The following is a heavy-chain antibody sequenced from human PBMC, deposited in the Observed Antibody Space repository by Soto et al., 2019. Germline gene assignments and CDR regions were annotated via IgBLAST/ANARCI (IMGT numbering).Heavy chain of an antibody. Sequence: PGGSLRLSCSASGFTFKNFAMHWVRQAPGKGLEWVAVISYAGTNKYYADSVKGRFTMSRDDSENTVYLQMNSLRVGDTAVYFCARDRGSGLRDFDYWGQGTLVTVSS. D-gene: IGHD6-19*01. CDR3: ARDRGSGLRDFDY. CDR1: GFTFKNFA. V-gene: IGHV3-30-3*01. J-gene: IGHJ4*02. CDR2: ISYAGTNK.